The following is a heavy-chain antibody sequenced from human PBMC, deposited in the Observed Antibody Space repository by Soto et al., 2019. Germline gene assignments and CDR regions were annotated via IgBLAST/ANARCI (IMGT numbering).Heavy chain of an antibody. V-gene: IGHV4-4*02. CDR2: IYHSGST. D-gene: IGHD3-22*01. CDR1: GSSISSSNW. CDR3: ARSPDSSGYYPRWYYYGMDV. Sequence: SETLSLTCALSGSSISSSNWWSWVRQPPGKGLEWIGEIYHSGSTNYNPSLKSRVTISVGKSKNQFSLKLSSVTAADTAVYYCARSPDSSGYYPRWYYYGMDVWGQGTTVTVSS. J-gene: IGHJ6*02.